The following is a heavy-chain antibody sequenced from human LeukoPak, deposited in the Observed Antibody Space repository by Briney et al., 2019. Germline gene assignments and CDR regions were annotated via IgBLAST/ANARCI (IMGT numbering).Heavy chain of an antibody. D-gene: IGHD6-13*01. CDR1: GGSISSYY. J-gene: IGHJ4*02. CDR3: AREGRGSSWYYFNY. CDR2: IYTSGST. V-gene: IGHV4-4*07. Sequence: PSETLSLTCTVSGGSISSYYWSWIRQPAGKGLEWIGRIYTSGSTNSNPSLKSRVTMSVDTSKNQFSLKLSSVTAADTAVYYCAREGRGSSWYYFNYWGQGTLVTVSS.